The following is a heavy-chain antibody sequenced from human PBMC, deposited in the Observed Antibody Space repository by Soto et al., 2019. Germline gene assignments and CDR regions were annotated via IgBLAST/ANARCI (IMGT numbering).Heavy chain of an antibody. D-gene: IGHD6-19*01. CDR1: GGSISSYS. CDR2: LYFSGST. Sequence: SDTRSLTCTVSGGSISSYSWSWIRQPPGKGLEWIGLLYFSGSTNYNPSLQSRVTISADTSKNQFSLRLSSLTAADTAVYFCARQVSSGWYYFDYWGQGTLVTVS. V-gene: IGHV4-59*08. J-gene: IGHJ4*02. CDR3: ARQVSSGWYYFDY.